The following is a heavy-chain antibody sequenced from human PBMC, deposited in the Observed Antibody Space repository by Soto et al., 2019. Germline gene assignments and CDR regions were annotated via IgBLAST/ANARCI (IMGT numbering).Heavy chain of an antibody. Sequence: PGGSLRLSCAASGFTFSSYWMSWVRQAPGKGLDWVANIKQDGSEKYYVDSVKGRFTISRDNAKNSLYLQMNSLRAEDTAVYYCAREKSMGLPGIAVADLFDYWGQGTLVTVSS. J-gene: IGHJ4*02. CDR1: GFTFSSYW. CDR2: IKQDGSEK. CDR3: AREKSMGLPGIAVADLFDY. V-gene: IGHV3-7*01. D-gene: IGHD6-19*01.